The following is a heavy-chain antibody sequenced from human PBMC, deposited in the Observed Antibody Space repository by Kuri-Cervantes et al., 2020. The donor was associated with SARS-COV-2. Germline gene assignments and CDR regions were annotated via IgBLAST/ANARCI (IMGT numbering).Heavy chain of an antibody. Sequence: KVSCKGSGFRFTTYWIRWVRQMPGKGLEWMAIIYPTDSDTRYSPSFQGQVTISADKSISTAYLQWSSLKASDSAMYYCARTRGSYYTDAFDLWGQGTMVTVSS. D-gene: IGHD1-26*01. CDR2: IYPTDSDT. CDR3: ARTRGSYYTDAFDL. J-gene: IGHJ3*01. CDR1: GFRFTTYW. V-gene: IGHV5-51*01.